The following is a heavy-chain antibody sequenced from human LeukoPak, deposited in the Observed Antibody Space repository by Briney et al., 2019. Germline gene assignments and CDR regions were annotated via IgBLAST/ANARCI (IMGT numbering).Heavy chain of an antibody. CDR1: AFIFSRYG. V-gene: IGHV3-33*01. J-gene: IGHJ6*02. CDR2: IWYDGSKK. Sequence: PGRSMRLSCAASAFIFSRYGMHWVRQAPGKGLEWVAVIWYDGSKKYDADSVKGRFTISRDNSKNTLYLQMNSLRAEDTAVYYCARDYGMDVWGQGTTVTVSS. CDR3: ARDYGMDV.